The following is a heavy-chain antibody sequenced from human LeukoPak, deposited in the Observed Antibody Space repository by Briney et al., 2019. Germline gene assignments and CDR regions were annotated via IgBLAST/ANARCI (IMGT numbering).Heavy chain of an antibody. J-gene: IGHJ5*02. Sequence: ASVTVSCKVSGYTLTELSMHWVRQAPGKGLEWMGGFDPEDGETIYAQKFQGRVTMTEDTSTDTAYMELSSLRSEDTAVYYCATTGYCSSTSCSNWFDPWGQGTLVTVSS. V-gene: IGHV1-24*01. CDR3: ATTGYCSSTSCSNWFDP. D-gene: IGHD2-2*01. CDR1: GYTLTELS. CDR2: FDPEDGET.